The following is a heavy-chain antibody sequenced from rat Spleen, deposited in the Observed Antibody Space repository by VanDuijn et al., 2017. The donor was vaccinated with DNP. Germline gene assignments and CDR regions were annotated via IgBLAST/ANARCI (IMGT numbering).Heavy chain of an antibody. CDR2: ISSGGNT. CDR3: ARWSDY. CDR1: GFSLTSYT. Sequence: QVQLKESGPGLVQPSQTLSLTCTVSGFSLTSYTVSWVRQPPGKGLEWIAAISSGGNTHYNSVLKSRLSISRDTSKSQVFLKMNSLQTEDTAMYFCARWSDYWGQGVMVTVSS. J-gene: IGHJ2*01. V-gene: IGHV2-6*01.